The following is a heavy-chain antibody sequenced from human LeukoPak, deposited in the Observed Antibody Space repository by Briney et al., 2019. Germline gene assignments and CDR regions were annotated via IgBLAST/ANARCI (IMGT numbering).Heavy chain of an antibody. J-gene: IGHJ4*02. V-gene: IGHV1-58*01. CDR3: AVDRAVGEYYFDY. CDR2: IVVGSGNT. Sequence: ASVKVSCKASGFTFTSSAVQWVRQARGQRLEWIGWIVVGSGNTNYAQKFQERVTITRDMSTSTAYMELSSLRSEDTAVYYCAVDRAVGEYYFDYWGQGTLVTVSS. D-gene: IGHD1-26*01. CDR1: GFTFTSSA.